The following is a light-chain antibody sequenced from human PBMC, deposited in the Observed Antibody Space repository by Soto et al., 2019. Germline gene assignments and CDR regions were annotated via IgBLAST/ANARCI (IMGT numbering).Light chain of an antibody. V-gene: IGLV2-11*01. CDR1: SSDVGGYNY. Sequence: QSVLTQPRSVSGSPGQSVTISCTGTSSDVGGYNYVSWYQQHTGKAPKLMIYDVSKRPSGVPDRFSGSKSGNTASLTISGLQAEDEADYYCCSYAGSYNYVFGTGTKVTVL. CDR3: CSYAGSYNYV. J-gene: IGLJ1*01. CDR2: DVS.